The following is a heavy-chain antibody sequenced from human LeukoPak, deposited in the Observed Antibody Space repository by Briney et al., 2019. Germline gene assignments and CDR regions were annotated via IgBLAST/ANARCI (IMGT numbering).Heavy chain of an antibody. CDR2: MYYSGST. CDR3: ARVEYSSSWYWFDP. Sequence: SETLSLTCTISGDSIGRINYYWGWIRQPPGKGMEWIASMYYSGSTNYNPSLKSRVTISVDTSKNQFSLKLSSVTAADTAVYYCARVEYSSSWYWFDPWGQGTLVTVSS. V-gene: IGHV4-39*07. D-gene: IGHD6-13*01. CDR1: GDSIGRINYY. J-gene: IGHJ5*02.